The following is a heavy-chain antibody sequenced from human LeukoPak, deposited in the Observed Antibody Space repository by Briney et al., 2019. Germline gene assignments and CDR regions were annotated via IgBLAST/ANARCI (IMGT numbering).Heavy chain of an antibody. CDR1: GYTFTTSA. D-gene: IGHD3-10*01. CDR2: INAGNGNT. J-gene: IGHJ4*02. V-gene: IGHV1-3*01. CDR3: ARDLAFGELDY. Sequence: ASVKVSCTASGYTFTTSAISWVRQAPGQGLEWMGWINAGNGNTKYSQKFQGRVTFIRDTSASAAYMDLSSLRSEDTAVYYCARDLAFGELDYWGQGTLVTVSS.